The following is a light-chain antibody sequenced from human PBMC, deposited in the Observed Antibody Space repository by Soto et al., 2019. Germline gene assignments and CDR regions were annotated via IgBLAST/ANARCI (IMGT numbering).Light chain of an antibody. CDR3: QQYKNWPLT. CDR2: GAS. J-gene: IGKJ4*01. V-gene: IGKV3D-15*01. CDR1: HSVGNN. Sequence: EIVMTQSPATLSVSPGERATLSCRASHSVGNNLAWYQQKPCQAPRVLIYGASTRATGIPARFSGSGSGTEFTLTISSLQSEDFAVYYCQQYKNWPLTFGGGTKVEIK.